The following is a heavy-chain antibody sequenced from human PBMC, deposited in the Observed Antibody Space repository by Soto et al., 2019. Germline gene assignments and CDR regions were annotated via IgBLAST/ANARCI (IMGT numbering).Heavy chain of an antibody. Sequence: QLQLQESGSGLVKPSQTLSLTCAVSGGSISSGGYSWSWIRQPPGKGLEWIGYIYHSGSTYYNPSLKSRVTISVDRSKNQCSLKLSSVTAADTAVYYCARIVVVPAAGGADVWGQGTTVTVSS. CDR2: IYHSGST. D-gene: IGHD2-2*01. J-gene: IGHJ6*02. V-gene: IGHV4-30-2*01. CDR1: GGSISSGGYS. CDR3: ARIVVVPAAGGADV.